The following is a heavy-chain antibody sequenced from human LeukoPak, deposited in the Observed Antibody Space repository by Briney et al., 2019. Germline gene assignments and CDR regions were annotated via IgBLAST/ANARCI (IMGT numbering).Heavy chain of an antibody. V-gene: IGHV3-13*01. CDR1: GFTFIDYD. D-gene: IGHD6-19*01. Sequence: GGSLRLSCAASGFTFIDYDMHWVRQVIGKGPEWVSAIGIRGDTRYSGSVKGRFTISRENAESSLYLQMNSLRAEDTAVYYCARGGIQVSGIDEFDYWGQGTLVTVSS. CDR3: ARGGIQVSGIDEFDY. J-gene: IGHJ4*02. CDR2: IGIRGDT.